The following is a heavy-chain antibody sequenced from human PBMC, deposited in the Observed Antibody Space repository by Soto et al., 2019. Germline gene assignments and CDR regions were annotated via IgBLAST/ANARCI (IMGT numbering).Heavy chain of an antibody. CDR2: ISGSGGST. D-gene: IGHD3-3*01. V-gene: IGHV3-23*01. CDR1: GFSSSSYA. Sequence: GECLTLSCAASGFSSSSYAMSWVRQAPGNGLGWVSAISGSGGSTYYADSVKGRFTISRDNSKNTLYLQMNSLRAEDTAVYYCAKDGPPDYDFWSGYCGFDYWGQGTLVTVSS. CDR3: AKDGPPDYDFWSGYCGFDY. J-gene: IGHJ4*02.